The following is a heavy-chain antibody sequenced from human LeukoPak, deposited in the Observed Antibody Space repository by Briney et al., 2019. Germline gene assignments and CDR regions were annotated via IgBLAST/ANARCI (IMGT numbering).Heavy chain of an antibody. J-gene: IGHJ4*02. CDR2: FSSSSSYI. CDR3: ATSGDYGSGGYYNYYFDY. Sequence: GGSLRLSWPASGFTFSSYSMNWVRQAPGKGLEWVSSFSSSSSYIYYADSGKGRFTISRDNAKNSMYLQMNSLRAEDTAVYYCATSGDYGSGGYYNYYFDYWGQGTLVTVSS. CDR1: GFTFSSYS. V-gene: IGHV3-21*01. D-gene: IGHD3-10*01.